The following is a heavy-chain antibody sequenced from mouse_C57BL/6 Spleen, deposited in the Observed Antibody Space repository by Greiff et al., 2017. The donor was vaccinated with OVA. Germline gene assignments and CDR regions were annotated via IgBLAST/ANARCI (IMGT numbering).Heavy chain of an antibody. CDR3: ARPSGTDWFAY. D-gene: IGHD4-1*01. V-gene: IGHV5-17*01. Sequence: EVQRVESGGGLVKPGGSLKLSCAASGFTFSDYGMHWVRQAPEKGLEWVAYISSGSSTIYYADTVKGRFTISRDNAKNTLFLQMTSLRSEDTAMYYCARPSGTDWFAYWGQGTLVTVSA. J-gene: IGHJ3*01. CDR1: GFTFSDYG. CDR2: ISSGSSTI.